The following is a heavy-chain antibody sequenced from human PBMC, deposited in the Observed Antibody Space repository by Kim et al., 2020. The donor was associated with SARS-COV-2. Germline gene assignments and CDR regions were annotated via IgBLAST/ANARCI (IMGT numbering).Heavy chain of an antibody. V-gene: IGHV4-31*03. CDR2: IYYSGST. CDR1: GGSISSGGYY. J-gene: IGHJ4*02. Sequence: SETLSLTCTVSGGSISSGGYYWSWIRQHPGKGLEWIGYIYYSGSTYYNPSLKSRVTISVDTSKNQVSLKLSSVTAADTAVYYCASARQGYGGNSPLFDYWGQGTLVTVSS. D-gene: IGHD2-21*02. CDR3: ASARQGYGGNSPLFDY.